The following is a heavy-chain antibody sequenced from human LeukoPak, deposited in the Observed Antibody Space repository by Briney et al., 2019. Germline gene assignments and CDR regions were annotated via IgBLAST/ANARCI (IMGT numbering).Heavy chain of an antibody. CDR2: LSNSAGTT. CDR1: GFKVTTYA. J-gene: IGHJ4*02. Sequence: PGESLRLSCAASGFKVTTYAMTWVRQAPGKGLEWVSTLSNSAGTTYYAASVRGRFTISRDNSRNTLYLQMGSLRAEDTAVYYCAKSLDGDTKGYWGQGTQVTVSS. CDR3: AKSLDGDTKGY. V-gene: IGHV3-23*01. D-gene: IGHD4-17*01.